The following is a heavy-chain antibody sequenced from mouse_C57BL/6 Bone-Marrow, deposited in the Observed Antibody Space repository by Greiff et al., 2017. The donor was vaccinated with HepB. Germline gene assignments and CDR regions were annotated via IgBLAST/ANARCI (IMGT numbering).Heavy chain of an antibody. V-gene: IGHV1-39*01. Sequence: EVQLQESGPELVKPGASVKISCKASGYSFTDYNMNWVKQSNGKRLEWIGVINPNYGTTSYNQKFKGKATLTVDQSSSTAYMQLNSLTSEDSAVYYCAREGPLLRSPYAMDYWGQGTSVTVSS. J-gene: IGHJ4*01. D-gene: IGHD1-1*01. CDR2: INPNYGTT. CDR3: AREGPLLRSPYAMDY. CDR1: GYSFTDYN.